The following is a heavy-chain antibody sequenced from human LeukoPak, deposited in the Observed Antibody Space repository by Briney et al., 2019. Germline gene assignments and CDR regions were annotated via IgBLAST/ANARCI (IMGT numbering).Heavy chain of an antibody. D-gene: IGHD2-15*01. V-gene: IGHV3-23*01. CDR2: ISGSGDNT. J-gene: IGHJ3*02. Sequence: PGGSLRLFCAASGFTFSSYAMTWVRQAPGKGLQWVSVISGSGDNTYYADSVKGRFTISRDNSKNTLYLQMNSLTAADTAVYYCAKDRSVVVVAAKHDSFDIWGQGTMVTVSS. CDR3: AKDRSVVVVAAKHDSFDI. CDR1: GFTFSSYA.